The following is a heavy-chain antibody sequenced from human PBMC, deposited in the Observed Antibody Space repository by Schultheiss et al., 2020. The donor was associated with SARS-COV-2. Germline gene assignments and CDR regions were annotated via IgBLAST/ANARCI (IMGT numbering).Heavy chain of an antibody. V-gene: IGHV4-59*08. CDR2: IYYSGST. CDR3: ARRDGYNYYFDY. D-gene: IGHD5-24*01. CDR1: GGSINSFY. J-gene: IGHJ4*02. Sequence: SETLSLTCTVSGGSINSFYWSWVRQPPGKGLEWIGYIYYSGSTNYNPSLKSRVTISVDTSKNQFSLKLSSVTAADTAVYYCARRDGYNYYFDYWGQGTLVTVSS.